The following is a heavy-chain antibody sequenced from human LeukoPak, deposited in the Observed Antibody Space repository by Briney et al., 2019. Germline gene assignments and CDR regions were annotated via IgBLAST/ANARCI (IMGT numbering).Heavy chain of an antibody. CDR3: ASLMRRPTGYSGYVWKDY. J-gene: IGHJ4*02. CDR2: IIDDGHTT. Sequence: GGSLRLSCAASGFTFSSYAMSWVRQAPGKGLEWVSLIIDDGHTTSYADSVKGRFTISRDNSKNTLFLQMNSLRAEDSAFYSCASLMRRPTGYSGYVWKDYWGQGTLVTVSS. CDR1: GFTFSSYA. D-gene: IGHD5-12*01. V-gene: IGHV3-23*01.